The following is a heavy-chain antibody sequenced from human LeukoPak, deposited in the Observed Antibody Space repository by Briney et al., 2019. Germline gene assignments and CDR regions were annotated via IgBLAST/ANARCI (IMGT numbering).Heavy chain of an antibody. V-gene: IGHV1-69*05. CDR1: GGTFSKYA. Sequence: SVKVSFKASGGTFSKYAISWVRQAPGQGLEWMGGIIPIFGTINYAQKFQGRVTITTDESTSKVYMELSSLRFEDTAVYYCASGYPEMNGWFDPWGQGTLVSVCS. CDR3: ASGYPEMNGWFDP. J-gene: IGHJ5*02. CDR2: IIPIFGTI. D-gene: IGHD5-18*01.